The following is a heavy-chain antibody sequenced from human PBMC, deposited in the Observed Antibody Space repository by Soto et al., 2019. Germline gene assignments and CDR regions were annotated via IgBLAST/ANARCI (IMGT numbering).Heavy chain of an antibody. V-gene: IGHV1-8*01. D-gene: IGHD2-2*01. Sequence: RASVKVSCKASGYTFTSYDINWVRQATGQGLEWMGWMNPNSGNTGYAQKFQGRVTMTRNTSISTAYMELSSLRSEDTAVYYCARVLGYCSSTSCYDGYYYYGMDVWGQGTTVTVSS. CDR2: MNPNSGNT. CDR3: ARVLGYCSSTSCYDGYYYYGMDV. J-gene: IGHJ6*02. CDR1: GYTFTSYD.